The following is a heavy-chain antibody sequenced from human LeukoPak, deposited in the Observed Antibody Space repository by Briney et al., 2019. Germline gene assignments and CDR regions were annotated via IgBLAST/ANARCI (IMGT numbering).Heavy chain of an antibody. Sequence: GGSLTAACAASGFTFSSYGTHWVRQAPGKGLEWVAFIRYDGSEKYYADSVKGRFTISRDNSKNTLYLQMNSLRVEDTAVYYCAARDFWSDSASDNWGQGPLVAVSS. CDR2: IRYDGSEK. CDR1: GFTFSSYG. D-gene: IGHD3-3*01. J-gene: IGHJ4*02. CDR3: AARDFWSDSASDN. V-gene: IGHV3-30*02.